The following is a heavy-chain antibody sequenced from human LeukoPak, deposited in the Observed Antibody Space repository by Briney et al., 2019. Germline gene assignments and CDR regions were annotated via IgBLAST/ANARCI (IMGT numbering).Heavy chain of an antibody. CDR3: ARDWAGGPHDY. J-gene: IGHJ4*02. Sequence: GGSLRLSCAASGFTFSDYYMSWIRQAPGRGLEWVSYISSSGNTIYYADSVKGRFIISRDNAKNSLHLQMSSLRDEDTAVYYRARDWAGGPHDYWGQGTLVTVSS. CDR1: GFTFSDYY. D-gene: IGHD3-10*01. V-gene: IGHV3-11*04. CDR2: ISSSGNTI.